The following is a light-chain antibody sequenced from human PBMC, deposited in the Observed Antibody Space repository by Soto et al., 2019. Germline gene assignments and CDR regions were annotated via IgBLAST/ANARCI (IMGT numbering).Light chain of an antibody. V-gene: IGKV2-30*01. J-gene: IGKJ1*01. CDR3: MQGSYWPWT. CDR2: QVS. Sequence: DVVMTQSPHSLPVTLGQPASISCRSSQSLEDSDGNTYMNWLQLRPGQSPRRLIYQVSKRDSGVPDRFSGSGSGSDFTLKISRVEAEDVGHYCCMQGSYWPWTFGQGTKVEIK. CDR1: QSLEDSDGNTY.